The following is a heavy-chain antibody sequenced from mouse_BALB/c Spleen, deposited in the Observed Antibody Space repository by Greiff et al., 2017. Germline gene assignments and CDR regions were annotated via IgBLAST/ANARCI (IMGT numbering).Heavy chain of an antibody. CDR2: IYPYNGGT. CDR3: AYYYGSSPQWYFDV. V-gene: IGHV1S29*02. J-gene: IGHJ1*01. Sequence: VHVKQSGPELVKPGASVKISCKASGYTFTDYNMHWVKQSHGKSLEWIGYIYPYNGGTGYNQKFKSKATLTVDNSSSTAYMELRSLTSEDSAVYYCAYYYGSSPQWYFDVWGAGTTVTVSS. D-gene: IGHD1-1*01. CDR1: GYTFTDYN.